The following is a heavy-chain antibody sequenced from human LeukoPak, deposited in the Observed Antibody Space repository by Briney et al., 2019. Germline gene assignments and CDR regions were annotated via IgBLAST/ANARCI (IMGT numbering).Heavy chain of an antibody. V-gene: IGHV3-30*02. CDR2: IRYDGSNK. J-gene: IGHJ4*02. CDR3: AKWRYSSSSRDYYFDY. Sequence: AGGSLKLSCAASGFTVSSNYMSWVRQAPGKGLEWAAFIRYDGSNKYYADSVKGRFTISRDNSKNTLYLQMNSLRAEDTAVYYCAKWRYSSSSRDYYFDYWGQGTLVTVSS. D-gene: IGHD6-13*01. CDR1: GFTVSSNY.